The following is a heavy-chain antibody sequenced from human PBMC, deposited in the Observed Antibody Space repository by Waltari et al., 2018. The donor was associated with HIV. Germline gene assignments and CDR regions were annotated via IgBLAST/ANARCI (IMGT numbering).Heavy chain of an antibody. Sequence: PGGSLRLSCAAFGFTFSTYDMHWVRQRTGKGLEWVSTIYTTGDSFYPASVKGRFTISRENAKNSLYLQMNRLGVEDTAVYYCTRVKSGQMHYGMDVWGQGTTVTVSS. D-gene: IGHD3-10*01. V-gene: IGHV3-13*01. CDR3: TRVKSGQMHYGMDV. J-gene: IGHJ6*02. CDR2: IYTTGDS. CDR1: GFTFSTYD.